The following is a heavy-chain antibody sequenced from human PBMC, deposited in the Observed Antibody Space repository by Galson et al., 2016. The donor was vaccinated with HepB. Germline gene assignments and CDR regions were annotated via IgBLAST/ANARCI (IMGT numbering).Heavy chain of an antibody. J-gene: IGHJ4*02. CDR3: AKEPNYDFWSGHPFDY. D-gene: IGHD3-3*01. V-gene: IGHV3-48*01. CDR2: ISSSRNTI. CDR1: GFALSSFN. Sequence: SLRLSCAASGFALSSFNMNWVRQTPGKGLEWISYISSSRNTIDYADSVKGRFTISRDNSKNALYLQMNSLRAEDTAVYYCAKEPNYDFWSGHPFDYWGQGTLVTVSS.